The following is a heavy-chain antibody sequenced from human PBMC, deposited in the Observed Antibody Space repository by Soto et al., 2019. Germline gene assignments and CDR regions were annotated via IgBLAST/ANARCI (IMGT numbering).Heavy chain of an antibody. V-gene: IGHV1-2*02. J-gene: IGHJ3*02. CDR1: GYTFTGYY. Sequence: QVQLVQSGAEVKKPGASVKVSCKASGYTFTGYYMHWVQQAPGQGLEWMGWINPNSGGTNYAQKFQGRVTMSRDTSISTAYMELSRLRSDDTAVYYCARDRLSAYYDFWSGYYREPDAFDIWGQGTMVTVSS. CDR2: INPNSGGT. D-gene: IGHD3-3*01. CDR3: ARDRLSAYYDFWSGYYREPDAFDI.